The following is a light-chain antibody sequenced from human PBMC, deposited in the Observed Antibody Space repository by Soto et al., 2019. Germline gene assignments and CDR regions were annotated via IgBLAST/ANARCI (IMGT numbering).Light chain of an antibody. V-gene: IGKV3-11*01. CDR1: QSFRGL. J-gene: IGKJ5*01. CDR2: DAY. Sequence: EVVLTQSPVTLSLSPGERATLSCRASQSFRGLLAWYQQKPGQAPSLLIYDAYNRATGIPPRFSGSGSGTDLTITISSLEPEDSEVYYCQQRHMWPITFGQGTRLEIK. CDR3: QQRHMWPIT.